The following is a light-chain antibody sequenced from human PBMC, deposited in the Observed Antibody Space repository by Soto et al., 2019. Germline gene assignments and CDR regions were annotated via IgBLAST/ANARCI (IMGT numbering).Light chain of an antibody. Sequence: QSVLTQPPSASGTPGQTVTISCSGSGSNIGENAVTWYQHLPATAPQLLIYSNALRPSGVPHRFSGSKSGTAGSLAISGLQSEDEAHYYCAAWDDSLKAILFGGGTKLTVL. V-gene: IGLV1-44*01. CDR2: SNA. J-gene: IGLJ3*02. CDR3: AAWDDSLKAIL. CDR1: GSNIGENA.